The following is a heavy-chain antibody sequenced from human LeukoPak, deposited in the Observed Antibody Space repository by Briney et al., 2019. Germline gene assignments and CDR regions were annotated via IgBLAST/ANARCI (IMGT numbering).Heavy chain of an antibody. V-gene: IGHV3-23*01. Sequence: PGGSRRLSCAASGFTSSSYALNWVRQAPGKGLEWVATVSGSGDRMYHADSVKGRFTISRDDSMNTIYLQMNSLRVEDTAVYYCAKEGRSLQTYWGQGTLVTVSS. J-gene: IGHJ4*02. CDR1: GFTSSSYA. CDR3: AKEGRSLQTY. D-gene: IGHD5-24*01. CDR2: VSGSGDRM.